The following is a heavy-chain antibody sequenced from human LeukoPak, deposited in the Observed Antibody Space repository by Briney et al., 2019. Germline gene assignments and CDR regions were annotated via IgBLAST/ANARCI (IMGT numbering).Heavy chain of an antibody. Sequence: VSVKVSCKASGYTFTNNGISWVRQAPGQGLEWLGWISAHNGNTNYAQKFQGRVTMTSDTSTTTTYMELRSLTSADTAVYYCARGMGGSTFADFDSWGQGTLVTVSS. J-gene: IGHJ4*02. V-gene: IGHV1-18*01. CDR1: GYTFTNNG. CDR3: ARGMGGSTFADFDS. D-gene: IGHD1-26*01. CDR2: ISAHNGNT.